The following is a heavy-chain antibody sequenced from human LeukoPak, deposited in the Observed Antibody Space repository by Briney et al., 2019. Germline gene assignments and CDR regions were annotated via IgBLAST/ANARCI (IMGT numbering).Heavy chain of an antibody. V-gene: IGHV5-51*01. J-gene: IGHJ4*02. CDR2: IYPGVSDT. CDR1: GYSFTSYW. Sequence: GESLKTSCKGSGYSFTSYWIGWVRQMPGKGLEWMGIIYPGVSDTRYSPSFQGQVTISADKSISTVYLQWSSLKASDTAMYYCARRMGATISAYYFDYWGQGTLVTVYS. CDR3: ARRMGATISAYYFDY. D-gene: IGHD1-26*01.